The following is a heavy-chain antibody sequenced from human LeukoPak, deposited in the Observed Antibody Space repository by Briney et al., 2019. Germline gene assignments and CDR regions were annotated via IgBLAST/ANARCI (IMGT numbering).Heavy chain of an antibody. V-gene: IGHV1-2*02. CDR1: GYTFTGYY. J-gene: IGHJ5*02. Sequence: ASVKVSCKASGYTFTGYYMHWVRQAPGQGLEWMGWINPNSGGTNYAQKFQGRVTMTRDTSISTAYMELSRLRSDDTAVYYCARRLVGSNWFDPWGQGTLVTVSS. D-gene: IGHD2-8*02. CDR3: ARRLVGSNWFDP. CDR2: INPNSGGT.